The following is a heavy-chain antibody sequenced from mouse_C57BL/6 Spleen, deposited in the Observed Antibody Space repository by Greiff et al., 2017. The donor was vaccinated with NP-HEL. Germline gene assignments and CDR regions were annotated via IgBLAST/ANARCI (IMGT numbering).Heavy chain of an antibody. V-gene: IGHV1-72*01. CDR2: LDRNSGGN. CDR3: AREGGYYYGSSHAWFAY. J-gene: IGHJ3*01. Sequence: QVQLQQPGAELVKPGASVKLSCKASGYTFTSYWMHWVRQRPGRGLEWIGRLDRNSGGNKYNEKFKSKAPMPVDKPSSTAYMQRSRLTSEDLAVYYCAREGGYYYGSSHAWFAYGGQGILVTVSA. CDR1: GYTFTSYW. D-gene: IGHD1-1*01.